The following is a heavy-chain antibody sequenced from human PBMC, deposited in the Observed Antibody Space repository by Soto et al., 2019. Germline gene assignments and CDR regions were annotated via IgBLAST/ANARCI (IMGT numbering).Heavy chain of an antibody. CDR3: ARGKGWVDS. CDR1: GLTLSRYW. CDR2: VNTDGSET. V-gene: IGHV3-7*05. J-gene: IGHJ5*01. Sequence: EMRLVESGGDLVQPGESLTISCAASGLTLSRYWMTWVRQAPGKGLAWVGNVNTDGSETDFADFVRGRFTISRDNAEKSLYLQMNSLRVDDTAVYFCARGKGWVDSWGQGTLVTVS.